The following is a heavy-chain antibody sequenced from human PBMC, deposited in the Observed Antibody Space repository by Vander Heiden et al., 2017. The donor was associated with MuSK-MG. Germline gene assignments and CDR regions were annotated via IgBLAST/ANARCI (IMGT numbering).Heavy chain of an antibody. Sequence: QVQLQESGPGLVKPSETLSLTCTVSGGSISSSYWSWIRQPPGKGLEVMWYIYYSGSTNYNPSLKSRVTISIDTSKNQFSLKVSSVTTADTAVYYCARPNDADALDIWGQGTMVTVSS. CDR2: IYYSGST. CDR3: ARPNDADALDI. CDR1: GGSISSSY. V-gene: IGHV4-59*01. J-gene: IGHJ3*02.